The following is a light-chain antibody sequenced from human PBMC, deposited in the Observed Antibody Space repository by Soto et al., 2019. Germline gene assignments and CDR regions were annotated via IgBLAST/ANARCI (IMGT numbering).Light chain of an antibody. CDR2: GNS. J-gene: IGLJ1*01. CDR1: SSNIGAGYD. Sequence: QSVLTQPPSVSGAPGQRVTISCTGSSSNIGAGYDVHWYQQLPGTAPKLLIYGNSNRPSGVPDQFSGSKSGTSASLAITGLQAEDEADFYCQSHDSSLSAYVFGTGTRSPS. CDR3: QSHDSSLSAYV. V-gene: IGLV1-40*01.